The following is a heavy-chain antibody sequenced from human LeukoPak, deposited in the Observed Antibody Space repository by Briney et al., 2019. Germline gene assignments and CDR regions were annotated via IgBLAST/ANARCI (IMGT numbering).Heavy chain of an antibody. CDR3: ARGLTTGYSSGWSSTPYYYYMDV. J-gene: IGHJ6*03. D-gene: IGHD6-19*01. Sequence: ASVKVSCKASGYTFTSYDINWVRQATGQGLEWMGWMNPNSGNTGYAQKFQGRVTMTRNTSISTAYMELSSLRSEDTAVYYCARGLTTGYSSGWSSTPYYYYMDVWGKGTTVTISS. CDR1: GYTFTSYD. CDR2: MNPNSGNT. V-gene: IGHV1-8*01.